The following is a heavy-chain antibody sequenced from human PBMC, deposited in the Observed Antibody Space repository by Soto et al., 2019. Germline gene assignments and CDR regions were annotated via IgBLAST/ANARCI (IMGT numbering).Heavy chain of an antibody. CDR2: TIPIFGTP. V-gene: IGHV1-69*06. D-gene: IGHD6-6*01. CDR1: GGTLSIYG. J-gene: IGHJ3*02. CDR3: ASPYTSSFAFDI. Sequence: QVQLVQSGAEVKKPGSSVKVSCKASGGTLSIYGSSWVRQAPGQGLEWMGGTIPIFGTPNYAQKFQGRDTITADKSTSTAYMELSSLRSEDTAVYYCASPYTSSFAFDIWGQGTVVTVSS.